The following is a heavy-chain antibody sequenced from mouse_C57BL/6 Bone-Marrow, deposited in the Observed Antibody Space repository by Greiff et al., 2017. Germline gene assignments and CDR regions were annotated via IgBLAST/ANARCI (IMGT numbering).Heavy chain of an antibody. J-gene: IGHJ4*01. D-gene: IGHD2-14*01. CDR2: IETNRGGT. V-gene: IGHV1-72*01. CDR3: SRSEYYRDAMDY. Sequence: QVHVKQPGAELVKPGASVKLSCKASGYTFTSYWLHWVKQRPGRGLEWIGRIETNRGGTKYNEKFKSKSTLTVDKPSSTAYMQRSSLTSEDSAVYYCSRSEYYRDAMDYWCQGTSVTVTA. CDR1: GYTFTSYW.